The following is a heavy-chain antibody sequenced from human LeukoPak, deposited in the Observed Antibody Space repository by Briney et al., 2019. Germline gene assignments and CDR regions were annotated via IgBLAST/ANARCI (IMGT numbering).Heavy chain of an antibody. J-gene: IGHJ4*02. CDR2: IYTSGST. Sequence: SETLSLTCTVSGGSISSYYWSWIRQPPGKGLEWIGYIYTSGSTNYNPSLKSRVTISVDTSKNQFSLRLSSVTAADTAVYYCARIGSARHFDYWGQGTLVTVSS. CDR3: ARIGSARHFDY. V-gene: IGHV4-4*09. D-gene: IGHD3-10*01. CDR1: GGSISSYY.